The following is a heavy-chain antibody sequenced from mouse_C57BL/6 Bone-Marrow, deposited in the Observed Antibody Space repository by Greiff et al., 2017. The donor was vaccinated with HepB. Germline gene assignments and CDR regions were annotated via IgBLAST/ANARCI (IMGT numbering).Heavy chain of an antibody. Sequence: VKLQQSGAELVRPGTSVKMSCKASGYTFTNYWIGWAKQRPGHGLEWIGDIYPGGGYTNYNEKFKGKATLTADKSSSTAYMQFSSLTSEDSAIYYCARRPNYYGSSPYAMDYWGQGTSVTVSS. CDR3: ARRPNYYGSSPYAMDY. CDR2: IYPGGGYT. CDR1: GYTFTNYW. D-gene: IGHD1-1*01. J-gene: IGHJ4*01. V-gene: IGHV1-63*01.